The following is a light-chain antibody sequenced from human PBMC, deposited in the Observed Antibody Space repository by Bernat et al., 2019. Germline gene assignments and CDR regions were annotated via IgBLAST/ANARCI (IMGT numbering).Light chain of an antibody. CDR3: SSYTSSSTYV. V-gene: IGLV2-18*02. CDR2: EVS. Sequence: QSALTQPPSVSGSPGQSVTISCTGASSDVGSYNVVSWYQQPPGTAPKLMIYEVSNRPSGVPDRFSGSKSGNTASLTISGLQAEDEADYYCSSYTSSSTYVFGTGTKVTVL. CDR1: SSDVGSYNV. J-gene: IGLJ1*01.